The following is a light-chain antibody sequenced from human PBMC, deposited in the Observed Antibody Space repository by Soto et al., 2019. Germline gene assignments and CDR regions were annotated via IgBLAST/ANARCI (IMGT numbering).Light chain of an antibody. CDR2: NAS. CDR3: QQYNSYSRT. J-gene: IGKJ1*01. V-gene: IGKV1-5*03. Sequence: IQMTQSPSTLSASLGDRVTITCRASQTIDSWFAWYQQRPGKPPNLLIYNASTFARVGPSRFRGSGSGTKFTLTINSLQADDFGTYYCQQYNSYSRTFGQGTKVDIK. CDR1: QTIDSW.